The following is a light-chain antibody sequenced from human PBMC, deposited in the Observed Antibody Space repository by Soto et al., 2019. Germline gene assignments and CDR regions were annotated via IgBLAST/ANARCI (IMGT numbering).Light chain of an antibody. J-gene: IGLJ2*01. Sequence: QSALTQPASVSGSPGQSITISCTRSSTDFENYNLVSWYQHCPDKAPKLIIYEGTKRPSEISDRFSGSESDTTASLIISGLQPEDEADHYCSSYAGSSARVVFGGGTKVTVL. CDR3: SSYAGSSARVV. V-gene: IGLV2-23*01. CDR1: STDFENYNL. CDR2: EGT.